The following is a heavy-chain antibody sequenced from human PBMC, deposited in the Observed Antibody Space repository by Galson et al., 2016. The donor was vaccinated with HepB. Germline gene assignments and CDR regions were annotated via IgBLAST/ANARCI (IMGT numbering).Heavy chain of an antibody. CDR3: AKGGPNYYDSGGYSQLEF. J-gene: IGHJ4*02. CDR2: ISYDGSNA. V-gene: IGHV3-30*18. Sequence: SLRLSCATAGFTFISSGMHWVRQAPGKGLEWATFISYDGSNAYYADSVKGRFTVTRDNSKNTLYLQMNSLRPEDTAVYYCAKGGPNYYDSGGYSQLEFWGQGTRVTVSP. D-gene: IGHD3-10*01. CDR1: GFTFISSG.